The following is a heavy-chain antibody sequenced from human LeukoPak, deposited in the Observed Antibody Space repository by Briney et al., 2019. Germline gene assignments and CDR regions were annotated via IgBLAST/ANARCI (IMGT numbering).Heavy chain of an antibody. CDR1: GGTFSSYA. V-gene: IGHV1-69*05. CDR3: ARNPRPYYYDSSGYYYYYMDV. Sequence: SSVKVSCKASGGTFSSYAISWVRQAPGQGLEWMGGIIPIFGTANYAQKFQGRVTITTDESTSTAYMELSSLRSEDTAVYYCARNPRPYYYDSSGYYYYYMDVWGKGTTVTVPS. J-gene: IGHJ6*03. CDR2: IIPIFGTA. D-gene: IGHD3-22*01.